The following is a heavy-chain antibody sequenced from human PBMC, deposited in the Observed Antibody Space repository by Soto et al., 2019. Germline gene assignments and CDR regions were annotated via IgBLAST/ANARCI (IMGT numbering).Heavy chain of an antibody. Sequence: TLSLTCTVSGGSISSGGYYWSWIRQHPGKGLEWIGYIYYSGSTYYNPSLKSRVTISVDTSKNQFSLKLSSVTAADTAVFYWARDASAAAGSFDYWGQETLVTVPS. CDR2: IYYSGST. J-gene: IGHJ4*02. D-gene: IGHD6-13*01. CDR3: ARDASAAAGSFDY. CDR1: GGSISSGGYY. V-gene: IGHV4-31*03.